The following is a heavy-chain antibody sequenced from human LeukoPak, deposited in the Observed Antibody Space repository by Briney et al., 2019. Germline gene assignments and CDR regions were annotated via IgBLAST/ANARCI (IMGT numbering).Heavy chain of an antibody. D-gene: IGHD4-17*01. Sequence: PGGSLRLSCAASGFTFSSYAMSWVRQAPGKGLEWVSAISGSGGSTYYADSVKGRFIISRDNSKYTLYLQMNSLRAEDTAVYYCAKSRGDYGDFLDYWGQGTLVTVSS. J-gene: IGHJ4*02. CDR1: GFTFSSYA. CDR2: ISGSGGST. CDR3: AKSRGDYGDFLDY. V-gene: IGHV3-23*01.